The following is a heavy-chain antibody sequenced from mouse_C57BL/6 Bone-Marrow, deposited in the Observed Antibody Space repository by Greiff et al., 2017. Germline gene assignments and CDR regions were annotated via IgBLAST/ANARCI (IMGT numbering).Heavy chain of an antibody. J-gene: IGHJ2*01. D-gene: IGHD1-1*02. CDR1: GYTFTSYW. CDR2: IDPSDSYT. CDR3: AGGDY. Sequence: QVQLQQPGAELVRPGTSVTLSCKASGYTFTSYWLHWVKQRPGQGLEWIGVIDPSDSYTNYKQKFKGNATLPVATSSRTAYMQLSSLTSEDAAVYYCAGGDYWGQGTTLTVSS. V-gene: IGHV1-59*01.